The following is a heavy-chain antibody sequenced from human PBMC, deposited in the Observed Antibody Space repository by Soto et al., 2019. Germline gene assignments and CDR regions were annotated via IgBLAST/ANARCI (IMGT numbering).Heavy chain of an antibody. CDR1: GFTFSSYS. V-gene: IGHV3-30-3*01. CDR3: SRSVDILYYSYGMDV. D-gene: IGHD2-15*01. J-gene: IGHJ6*02. Sequence: VGSLRLSCAASGFTFSSYSMHWVRQAPGKGLEWVAVISYDGSNKYYADSVKGRFTISRDNSKNTLYLQMNSLRAEDTAVYYCSRSVDILYYSYGMDVWGQGTTVTVSS. CDR2: ISYDGSNK.